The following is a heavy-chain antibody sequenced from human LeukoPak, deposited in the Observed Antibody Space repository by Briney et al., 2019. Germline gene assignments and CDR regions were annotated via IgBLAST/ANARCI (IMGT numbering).Heavy chain of an antibody. CDR1: GYTFTGYY. D-gene: IGHD3-9*01. CDR3: ARAQGITIFPVYGMDV. CDR2: INPSGGGT. Sequence: ASVKVSCKASGYTFTGYYIHWVRQAPGQGLEWMGWINPSGGGTNSAQKFQGRVTMTRDTSISTASMEVNRLRSDDTAVYYCARAQGITIFPVYGMDVWGQGTTVTVSS. J-gene: IGHJ6*02. V-gene: IGHV1-2*02.